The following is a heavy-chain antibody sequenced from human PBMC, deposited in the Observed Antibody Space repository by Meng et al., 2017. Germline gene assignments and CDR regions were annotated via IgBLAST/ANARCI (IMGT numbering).Heavy chain of an antibody. J-gene: IGHJ6*02. CDR2: IIPIFGTA. Sequence: SVKVSCKASGGTFSSYAISWLRQAPGQGLEWMGGIIPIFGTANYAQKFQGRVTITADKSTSTAYMELSSLRSEDTAVYYCARAVYCSGGSCYSPVPPYYYYYGMDVWGQGTTVTVSS. V-gene: IGHV1-69*06. D-gene: IGHD2-15*01. CDR3: ARAVYCSGGSCYSPVPPYYYYYGMDV. CDR1: GGTFSSYA.